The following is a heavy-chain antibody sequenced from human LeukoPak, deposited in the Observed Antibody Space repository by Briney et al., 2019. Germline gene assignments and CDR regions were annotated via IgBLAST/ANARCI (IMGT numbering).Heavy chain of an antibody. CDR2: IKQDGSEK. CDR1: GFTFSSYW. V-gene: IGHV3-7*01. CDR3: ARDYGGRYSSSWYHYFDY. D-gene: IGHD6-13*01. J-gene: IGHJ4*02. Sequence: PGGSLRLSYAASGFTFSSYWMSWVRQAPGKGLEWVAHIKQDGSEKYYVDSVKGRFTISRDNAKNSLYLQMNSLRAEDTAVYYCARDYGGRYSSSWYHYFDYWGQGILVTVSS.